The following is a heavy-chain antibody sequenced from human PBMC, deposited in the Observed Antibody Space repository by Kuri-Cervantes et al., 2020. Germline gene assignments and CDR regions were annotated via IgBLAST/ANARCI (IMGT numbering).Heavy chain of an antibody. CDR1: GYTLTELS. V-gene: IGHV1-46*01. CDR2: INPSGGST. J-gene: IGHJ4*02. D-gene: IGHD6-13*01. Sequence: ASVKVSCKVSGYTLTELSMHWVRQAPGKGLEWMGIINPSGGSTSYAQKFQGRVTMTRDTSTSTVYMELSSLRSEDTAVYYCARAAAGTFKHYFDYWGQGTLVTVSS. CDR3: ARAAAGTFKHYFDY.